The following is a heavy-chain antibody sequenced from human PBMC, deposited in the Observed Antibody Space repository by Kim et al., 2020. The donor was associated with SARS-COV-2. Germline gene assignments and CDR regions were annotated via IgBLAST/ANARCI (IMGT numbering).Heavy chain of an antibody. CDR3: ARGRVATIRSPFDY. J-gene: IGHJ4*02. D-gene: IGHD5-12*01. V-gene: IGHV1-18*01. Sequence: AQTLQGRVTMTTDTSTSTAYMELRSLRSDDTAVYYCARGRVATIRSPFDYWGQGTLVTVSS.